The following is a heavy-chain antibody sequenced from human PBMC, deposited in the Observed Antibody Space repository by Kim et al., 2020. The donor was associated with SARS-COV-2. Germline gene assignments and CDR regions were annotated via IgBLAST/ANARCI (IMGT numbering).Heavy chain of an antibody. J-gene: IGHJ4*02. V-gene: IGHV4-61*02. CDR3: AGGSSSEEFDY. CDR1: GGSISSGSYY. D-gene: IGHD6-6*01. Sequence: SETLSLTCTVSGGSISSGSYYWSWIRQPAGKGLEWIGRIYTSGSTNYNPSLKSRVTISVDTSKNQFSLKLSSVTAADTAVYYCAGGSSSEEFDYWGQGTLVTVSS. CDR2: IYTSGST.